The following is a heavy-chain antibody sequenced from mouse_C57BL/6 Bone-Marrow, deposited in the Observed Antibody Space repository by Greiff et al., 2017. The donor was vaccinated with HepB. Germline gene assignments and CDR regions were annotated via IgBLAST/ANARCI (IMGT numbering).Heavy chain of an antibody. D-gene: IGHD2-1*01. J-gene: IGHJ3*01. CDR3: VRQYGNYVEFAY. CDR1: GFSFNTYA. Sequence: EVKLMESGGGLVQPKGSLKLSCAASGFSFNTYAMNWVRQAPGKGLEWVARIRSKSNNYATYYADSVKDRFTISRDDSESMLYLQMNNLKTEDTAMYYCVRQYGNYVEFAYWGQGTLVTVSA. CDR2: IRSKSNNYAT. V-gene: IGHV10-1*01.